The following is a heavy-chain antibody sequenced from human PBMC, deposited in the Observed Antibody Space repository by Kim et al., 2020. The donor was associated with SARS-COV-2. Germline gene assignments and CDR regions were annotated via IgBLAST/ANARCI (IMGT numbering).Heavy chain of an antibody. CDR3: AKDPSHYGGNSRHFDY. CDR2: ISYDGSNK. CDR1: GFTFSSYG. J-gene: IGHJ4*02. D-gene: IGHD4-17*01. Sequence: GGSLRLSCAASGFTFSSYGMHWVRQAPGKGLEWVAVISYDGSNKYYADSVKGRFTISRDNSKNTLYLQMNSLRAEDTAVYYCAKDPSHYGGNSRHFDYWGQGTLVTVSS. V-gene: IGHV3-30*18.